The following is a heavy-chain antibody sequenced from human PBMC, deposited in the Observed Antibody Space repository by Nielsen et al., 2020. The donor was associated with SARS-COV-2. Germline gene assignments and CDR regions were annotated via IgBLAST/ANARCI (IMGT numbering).Heavy chain of an antibody. CDR2: ISGSGGST. J-gene: IGHJ6*02. CDR3: AKKKFGEFPYYGMDV. V-gene: IGHV3-23*01. D-gene: IGHD3-10*01. CDR1: GFTFSSYA. Sequence: GGSLRLSCAASGFTFSSYAMSWVRQAPGKGLEWVSAISGSGGSTYYADSVKGRFTISRDNANHALFLQMNSLRAEDTAVYYCAKKKFGEFPYYGMDVWGQGTTVTVSS.